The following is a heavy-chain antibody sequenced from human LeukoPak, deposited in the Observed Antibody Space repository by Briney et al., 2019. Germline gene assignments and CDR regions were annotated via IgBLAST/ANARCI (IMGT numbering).Heavy chain of an antibody. V-gene: IGHV5-51*01. D-gene: IGHD1-26*01. CDR3: ARRVVGATFDY. Sequence: GASLQISCQGSGSSFTSYWIGWVRQLPGKGLEWMGIIYPGDSDTRYSPSFQGQVTISADKSISTAYLQWSSLKASDTAMYYCARRVVGATFDYWGQGTLVTVSS. CDR1: GSSFTSYW. J-gene: IGHJ4*02. CDR2: IYPGDSDT.